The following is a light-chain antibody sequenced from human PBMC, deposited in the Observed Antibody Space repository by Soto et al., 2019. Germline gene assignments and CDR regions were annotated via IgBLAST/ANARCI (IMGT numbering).Light chain of an antibody. Sequence: QSVLTQPPSVSGAPGQKVTISCTGSSSNIGAGYDVPWYQQLPGTAPKLLLYDNNNRPSGVPDRFSGSKSGTSASLAITGLQTEDEEDDYCQCYDTSLDALYVFGTGTKVTVL. J-gene: IGLJ1*01. V-gene: IGLV1-40*01. CDR2: DNN. CDR3: QCYDTSLDALYV. CDR1: SSNIGAGYD.